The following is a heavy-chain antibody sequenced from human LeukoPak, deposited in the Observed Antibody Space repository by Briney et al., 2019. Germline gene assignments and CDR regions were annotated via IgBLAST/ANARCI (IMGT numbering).Heavy chain of an antibody. V-gene: IGHV4-59*01. CDR2: IYYSGST. D-gene: IGHD3-22*01. CDR3: AGASPDYYDSSGPNFDY. Sequence: SETLSLTCTVSGGSISSYYWSWIRQPPGKGLDLDGYIYYSGSTNYNPSLKSRVTISVDTSKNQFSLKLSSVTAADTAVYYCAGASPDYYDSSGPNFDYWGQGTLVTVSS. J-gene: IGHJ4*02. CDR1: GGSISSYY.